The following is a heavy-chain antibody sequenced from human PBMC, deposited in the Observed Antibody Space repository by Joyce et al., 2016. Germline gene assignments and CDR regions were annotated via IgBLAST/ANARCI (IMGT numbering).Heavy chain of an antibody. J-gene: IGHJ4*02. CDR1: GYTFSGHY. Sequence: QVQLVQFGAEVKKPGASVKVSCKASGYTFSGHYMHWVRQAPGQGLEWMGRINCNSGEKNYEQKFQGRVTRTRDTSISTADMELRRLRSDDTAVYYGARGNDYIWGSYRSGIDYWGQGTLVTVSS. CDR3: ARGNDYIWGSYRSGIDY. V-gene: IGHV1-2*02. CDR2: INCNSGEK. D-gene: IGHD3-16*02.